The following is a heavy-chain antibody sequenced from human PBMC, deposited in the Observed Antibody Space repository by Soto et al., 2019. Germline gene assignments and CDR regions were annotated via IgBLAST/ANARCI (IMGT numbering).Heavy chain of an antibody. CDR2: IYYSGST. D-gene: IGHD4-17*01. V-gene: IGHV4-31*03. Sequence: SETLSLTCTVSGGSISSGGYYWSWIRQHPGKGLEWIGYIYYSGSTYYNPSLKSRVTISVDTSKNQFSLKLSSVTAADTAVYYCARENYGDYEGFQHWGQGTLVTVSS. J-gene: IGHJ1*01. CDR1: GGSISSGGYY. CDR3: ARENYGDYEGFQH.